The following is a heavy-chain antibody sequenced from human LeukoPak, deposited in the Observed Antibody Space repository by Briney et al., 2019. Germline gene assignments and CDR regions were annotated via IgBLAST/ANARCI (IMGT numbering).Heavy chain of an antibody. J-gene: IGHJ4*02. V-gene: IGHV4-61*01. D-gene: IGHD3-9*01. CDR2: VSDSGAT. CDR1: GGSVSSGTYY. Sequence: PSETLSLTCTVSGGSVSSGTYYWSWIRQPPGKGLEWIGYVSDSGATNYNPSLRSRVTVSVDTSKNQFSLNLRSVTAADTAIYYCAREHDWDDFDYWGQGTLVTISS. CDR3: AREHDWDDFDY.